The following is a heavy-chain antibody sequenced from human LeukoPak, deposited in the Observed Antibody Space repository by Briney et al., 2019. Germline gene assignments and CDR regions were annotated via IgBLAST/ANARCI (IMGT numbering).Heavy chain of an antibody. Sequence: GGSLRLSCAASGFTFSSYAMNWVRQAPGKGLEWVSAISGSGSTTYYADSVKSRFTISRDNSKNTLFLQMNSLTAEDTAIYSCARPRLEYCSGGSCFDAFDIWGQGTMVTVSS. CDR3: ARPRLEYCSGGSCFDAFDI. J-gene: IGHJ3*02. CDR2: ISGSGSTT. CDR1: GFTFSSYA. V-gene: IGHV3-23*01. D-gene: IGHD2-15*01.